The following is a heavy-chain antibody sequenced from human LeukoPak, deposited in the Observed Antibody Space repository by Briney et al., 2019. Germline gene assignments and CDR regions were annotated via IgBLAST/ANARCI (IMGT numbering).Heavy chain of an antibody. D-gene: IGHD6-19*01. J-gene: IGHJ2*01. CDR2: IKEDGSEK. Sequence: GGSLRLSCAVSGFTFSSYWMSWVRQAPGKGLEWVANIKEDGSEKYYVDPVKGRFTISRDNAKNSLYLQMNSLRAEDTAVYYCATLARETSGWFWYFDLWGRGTLDTVSS. V-gene: IGHV3-7*05. CDR1: GFTFSSYW. CDR3: ATLARETSGWFWYFDL.